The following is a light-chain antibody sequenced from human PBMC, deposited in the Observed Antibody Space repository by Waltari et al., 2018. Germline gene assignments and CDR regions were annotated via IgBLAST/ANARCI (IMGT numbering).Light chain of an antibody. CDR1: TSDVGNYNL. CDR2: DDN. CDR3: CSYAGSYTWV. Sequence: QSALTQPASVSASPGQSITISCTGTTSDVGNYNLVSWYQQYPGKAPKVMIYDDNRRPSGVSDRFSGSKSGNTASLTSAGVQAEDEADYYCCSYAGSYTWVFGGGTKLTVL. V-gene: IGLV2-23*01. J-gene: IGLJ3*02.